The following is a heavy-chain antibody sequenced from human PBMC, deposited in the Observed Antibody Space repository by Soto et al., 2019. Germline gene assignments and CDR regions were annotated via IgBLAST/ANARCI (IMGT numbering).Heavy chain of an antibody. D-gene: IGHD5-18*01. CDR2: IYYSGST. CDR3: ARDAGSGWADTAMADAFDI. Sequence: QVQLQESGPGLVKPSQTLSLTCTVSGGSISSGGYYWSWIRQHPGKGLEWIGYIYYSGSTYYNPSLKSRVTISVDASKNQFSLKLSSVTAADTAVYYCARDAGSGWADTAMADAFDIWGQGTMVTVSS. J-gene: IGHJ3*02. V-gene: IGHV4-31*03. CDR1: GGSISSGGYY.